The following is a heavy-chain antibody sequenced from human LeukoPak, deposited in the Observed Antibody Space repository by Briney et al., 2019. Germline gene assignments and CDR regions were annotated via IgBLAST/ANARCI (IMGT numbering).Heavy chain of an antibody. CDR2: ISGSGGST. Sequence: GGSLRLSCAASGFTFSSYAMSWVRQAPGKGLEWVSAISGSGGSTYYADSVKGRFTISRDNSKNTLYLQMNSLRAEDTAVYYCAKPTRGRYSYGYDYWGQGTLVTVSS. V-gene: IGHV3-23*01. D-gene: IGHD5-18*01. J-gene: IGHJ4*02. CDR1: GFTFSSYA. CDR3: AKPTRGRYSYGYDY.